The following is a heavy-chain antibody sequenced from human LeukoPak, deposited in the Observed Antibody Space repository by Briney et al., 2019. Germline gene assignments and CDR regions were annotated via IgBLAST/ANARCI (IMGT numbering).Heavy chain of an antibody. D-gene: IGHD3-10*01. J-gene: IGHJ4*02. Sequence: PGGSLRLSCAASGFTFSSYEMNWVRQAPGKGLEWVSYISSSGSTIYYADSVKGRFTISRDNAKNSLYLQMNSLRAEDTAVYYCARGPRVYYGSGSWGYYFDYWGQGTLVTVSS. CDR2: ISSSGSTI. V-gene: IGHV3-48*03. CDR1: GFTFSSYE. CDR3: ARGPRVYYGSGSWGYYFDY.